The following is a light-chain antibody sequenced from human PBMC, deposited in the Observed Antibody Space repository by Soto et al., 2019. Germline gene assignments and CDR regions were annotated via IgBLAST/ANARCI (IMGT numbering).Light chain of an antibody. Sequence: EIVMTQSPATLSVSPGERATLSCRASRSVSSNLAWYQQKPGQAPRLLIYGASTRPTGIPARFSGSGSGTEFTLTISSPQSEDFAVYYCQQYNNWPLTFGGGTKVDIK. V-gene: IGKV3-15*01. J-gene: IGKJ4*01. CDR3: QQYNNWPLT. CDR2: GAS. CDR1: RSVSSN.